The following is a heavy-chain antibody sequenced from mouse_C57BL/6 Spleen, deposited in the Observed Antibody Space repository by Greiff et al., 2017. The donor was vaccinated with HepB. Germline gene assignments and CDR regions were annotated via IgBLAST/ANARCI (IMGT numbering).Heavy chain of an antibody. D-gene: IGHD4-1*01. V-gene: IGHV10-1*01. Sequence: EVKVVESGGGLVQPKGSLKLSCAASGFSFNTYAMNWVRQAPGKGLERVARIRSKSNNYATYYADSVKDRFTISRDDSESMLYLQMNNLKTEDTAMYYCVTGTYYFDYWGQGTTLTVSS. J-gene: IGHJ2*01. CDR1: GFSFNTYA. CDR3: VTGTYYFDY. CDR2: IRSKSNNYAT.